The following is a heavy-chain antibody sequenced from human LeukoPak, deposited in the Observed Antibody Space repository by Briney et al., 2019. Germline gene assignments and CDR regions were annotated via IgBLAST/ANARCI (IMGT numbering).Heavy chain of an antibody. CDR2: IYSSGST. V-gene: IGHV4-39*01. CDR3: AKSGGYGLIDY. Sequence: SETLSLTCAVSGASVSGSNYYWGWIRQPPGKGLEWVGNIYSSGSTYYNASLQSRVTISIDTSKNQFSLRLNSVTAADTAMYYCAKSGGYGLIDYWGQGTLVTVSS. J-gene: IGHJ4*02. D-gene: IGHD1-26*01. CDR1: GASVSGSNYY.